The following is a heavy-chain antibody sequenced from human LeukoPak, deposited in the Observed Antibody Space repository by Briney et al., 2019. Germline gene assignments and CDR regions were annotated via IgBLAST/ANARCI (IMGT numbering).Heavy chain of an antibody. CDR3: AKDRVGATHNWYFDL. Sequence: GGSLRLSCAASGFTFSSYSMNWVRQAPGKGLEWVSYISSSSSTIYYADSVKGRFTISRDNAKNSLYLQMNSLRAEDTAVYYCAKDRVGATHNWYFDLWGRGTLVTVSS. J-gene: IGHJ2*01. CDR2: ISSSSSTI. D-gene: IGHD1-26*01. V-gene: IGHV3-48*01. CDR1: GFTFSSYS.